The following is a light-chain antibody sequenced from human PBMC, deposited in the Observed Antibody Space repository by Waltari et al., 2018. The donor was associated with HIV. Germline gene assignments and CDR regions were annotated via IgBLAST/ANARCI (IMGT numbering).Light chain of an antibody. CDR1: SSNIGSNT. V-gene: IGLV1-44*01. CDR2: STN. Sequence: QSVLTQPPSASGTPGQRVTISCSGSSSNIGSNTVNWYQQLPGTAPKLLIYSTNHRPSGFPGRFSGSKSGTSASLAISGLQSEDEADYFCAVWDDSLNGQVFGGGTELTVL. J-gene: IGLJ3*02. CDR3: AVWDDSLNGQV.